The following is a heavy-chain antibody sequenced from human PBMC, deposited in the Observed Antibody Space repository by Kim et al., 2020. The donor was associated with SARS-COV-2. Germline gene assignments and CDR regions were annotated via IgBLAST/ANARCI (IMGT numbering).Heavy chain of an antibody. CDR3: AKKERGAAAGIKASWGTRYYFDY. J-gene: IGHJ4*02. V-gene: IGHV3-23*01. CDR2: ISGSGGST. D-gene: IGHD6-13*01. Sequence: GGSLRLSCAASGFTFSSYAMSWVRQAPGKGLEWVSAISGSGGSTYYADSVKGRFTISRDNSKNTLYLQMNSLRAEDTAVYYCAKKERGAAAGIKASWGTRYYFDYWGQGTLVTVSS. CDR1: GFTFSSYA.